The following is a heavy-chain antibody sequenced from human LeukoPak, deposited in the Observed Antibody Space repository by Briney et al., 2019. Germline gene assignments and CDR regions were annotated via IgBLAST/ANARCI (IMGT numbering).Heavy chain of an antibody. CDR1: GLTLSRYW. D-gene: IGHD1-26*01. Sequence: QPGGSLRLSCAVSGLTLSRYWMHWVRQAPGKGLVWVSRINSDGSSTNYDDSVKGRFTISRDNSKNTLYLQMSSLRAEDTAVYYCVKEAYSGSYSLDYWGQGTLVTVSS. CDR3: VKEAYSGSYSLDY. CDR2: INSDGSST. V-gene: IGHV3-74*01. J-gene: IGHJ4*02.